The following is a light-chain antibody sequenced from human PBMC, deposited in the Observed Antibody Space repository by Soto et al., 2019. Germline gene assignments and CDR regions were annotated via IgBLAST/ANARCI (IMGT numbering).Light chain of an antibody. CDR3: QQRSNRPT. Sequence: EVVSTQSPDTLSLSPGERATLSCTASQNFGSTYLAWYQQKPGQSPRLLIYDVSIRATGVPARFSGTGSETYFTLTISRQASEDSAIYYCQQRSNRPTFGQGTRLEIK. CDR2: DVS. V-gene: IGKV3D-20*02. J-gene: IGKJ5*01. CDR1: QNFGSTY.